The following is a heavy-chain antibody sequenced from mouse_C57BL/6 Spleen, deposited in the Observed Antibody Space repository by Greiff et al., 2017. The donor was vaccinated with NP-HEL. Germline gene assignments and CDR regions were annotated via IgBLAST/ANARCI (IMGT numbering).Heavy chain of an antibody. V-gene: IGHV1-55*01. Sequence: VQLQQSGAELVKPGASVKMSCKASGYTFTSYWITWVKQRPGQGLEWIGDIYPGSGSTNYNEKFKSKATLTVDTSSSTAYMQLSSLTSEDSAVYYCATVVPKNGYFDVWGTGTMVTVSS. D-gene: IGHD1-1*01. J-gene: IGHJ1*03. CDR2: IYPGSGST. CDR1: GYTFTSYW. CDR3: ATVVPKNGYFDV.